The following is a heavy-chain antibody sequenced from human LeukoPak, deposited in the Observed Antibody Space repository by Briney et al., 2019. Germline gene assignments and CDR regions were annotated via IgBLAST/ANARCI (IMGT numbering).Heavy chain of an antibody. Sequence: PGESLKISCKGSGYSFTSYWIGWVRQMPGKGLKWLGVITPGDSNIRYSPSFQGRVTISADNSITTAYLQWSSLTASDTAIYYCARRPGPGYSYAYYFDYWGQGALVTVSS. CDR1: GYSFTSYW. CDR3: ARRPGPGYSYAYYFDY. V-gene: IGHV5-51*01. J-gene: IGHJ4*02. D-gene: IGHD5-18*01. CDR2: ITPGDSNI.